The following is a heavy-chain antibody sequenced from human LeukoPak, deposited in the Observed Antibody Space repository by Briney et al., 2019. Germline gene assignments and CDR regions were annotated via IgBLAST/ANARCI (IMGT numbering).Heavy chain of an antibody. Sequence: GASVKVSCKASGGTFSSYAISWVRQAPGQGLEWMGGLIPIFGTANYAQKFQGRVTITTDESTSTAYMELSSLRSEDTAVYYCAEYCSSTSCNDYWGQGTLVTVSS. D-gene: IGHD2-2*01. CDR3: AEYCSSTSCNDY. CDR2: LIPIFGTA. CDR1: GGTFSSYA. V-gene: IGHV1-69*05. J-gene: IGHJ4*02.